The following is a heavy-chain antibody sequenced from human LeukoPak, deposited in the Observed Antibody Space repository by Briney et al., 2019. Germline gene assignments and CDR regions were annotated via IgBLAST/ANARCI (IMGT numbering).Heavy chain of an antibody. CDR1: GGSISSYY. CDR3: ARGFDFWSGYMGGNWFDP. Sequence: PSETLSLTCTVPGGSISSYYWSWIRQPPGKGLEWIGYIYYSGSTNYNPSLKSRVTISVDTSKNQFSLKLSSVTAADTAVYYCARGFDFWSGYMGGNWFDPWGQGTLVTVSS. V-gene: IGHV4-59*12. J-gene: IGHJ5*02. D-gene: IGHD3-3*01. CDR2: IYYSGST.